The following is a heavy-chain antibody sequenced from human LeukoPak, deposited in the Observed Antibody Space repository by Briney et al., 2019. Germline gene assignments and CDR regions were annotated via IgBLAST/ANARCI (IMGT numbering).Heavy chain of an antibody. CDR2: INHSGST. J-gene: IGHJ5*02. D-gene: IGHD3-10*01. V-gene: IGHV4-34*01. Sequence: SETLSLTCAVYGGSFSGYYWSWIRQPPGKGLEWIGEINHSGSTNYNPSLKSRVTISVDTSKNQFSLKLSSVTAADTAVYYCATIYGSGSQNCFDPWGQGTLVTVSS. CDR1: GGSFSGYY. CDR3: ATIYGSGSQNCFDP.